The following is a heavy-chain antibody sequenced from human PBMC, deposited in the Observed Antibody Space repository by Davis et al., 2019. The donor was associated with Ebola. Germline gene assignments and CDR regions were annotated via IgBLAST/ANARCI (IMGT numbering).Heavy chain of an antibody. V-gene: IGHV1-18*01. CDR1: GYTFTTYG. CDR3: ARLDHLYGSGYWNDN. D-gene: IGHD3-10*01. CDR2: TNPYNGNT. Sequence: ASVKVSCKASGYTFTTYGISWVRQAPGQGLEWMGRTNPYNGNTNYAQNFQGRITMTTDTSTSAAYMELRSLRSDDTAVYYCARLDHLYGSGYWNDNWGQGTLVTVSS. J-gene: IGHJ4*02.